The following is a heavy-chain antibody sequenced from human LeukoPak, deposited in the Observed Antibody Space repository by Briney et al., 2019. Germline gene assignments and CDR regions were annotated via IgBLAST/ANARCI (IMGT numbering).Heavy chain of an antibody. V-gene: IGHV4-59*01. D-gene: IGHD5-24*01. CDR2: IHKSGST. J-gene: IGHJ4*02. CDR3: ARENGRDDIDY. Sequence: SETLSLTCTVSGGSISTYYWSWIRQPPGKGLEWIGYIHKSGSTNHNPSLKSRVTISVDTSKNQFSLKLSSVTAADTAVYYCARENGRDDIDYWGQGTLVTVSS. CDR1: GGSISTYY.